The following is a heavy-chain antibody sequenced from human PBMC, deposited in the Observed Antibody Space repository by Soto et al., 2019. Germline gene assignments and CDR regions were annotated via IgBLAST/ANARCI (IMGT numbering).Heavy chain of an antibody. V-gene: IGHV1-69*01. D-gene: IGHD3-22*01. CDR3: ARVQEYYYDSSGCPRGGYFDY. CDR2: LIPILGTA. Sequence: QVQLVQSGAAVKKPGSSVKVSCKASGGTFSSYAISWVRQAPGHGLEWMGGLIPILGTANYAQKFQGRVTSSAEESASTAYMELSSLRAEDTAVYYCARVQEYYYDSSGCPRGGYFDYWGQGTLVTVSS. J-gene: IGHJ4*02. CDR1: GGTFSSYA.